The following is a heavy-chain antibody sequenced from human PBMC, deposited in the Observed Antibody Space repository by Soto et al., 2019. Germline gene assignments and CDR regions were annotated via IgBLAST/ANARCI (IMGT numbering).Heavy chain of an antibody. CDR3: ARKLGRFLEWLFPPYGGSYYFDY. J-gene: IGHJ4*02. D-gene: IGHD3-3*01. V-gene: IGHV4-39*01. Sequence: PSETLSLTCTVSGGSISSSSYYWGWIRQPPGKGLEWIGNIYYSGSTYYNPSLKSRVTISVDTSKNQFSLKLSSVTAADTAVYYCARKLGRFLEWLFPPYGGSYYFDYWGQGTLVTSPQ. CDR1: GGSISSSSYY. CDR2: IYYSGST.